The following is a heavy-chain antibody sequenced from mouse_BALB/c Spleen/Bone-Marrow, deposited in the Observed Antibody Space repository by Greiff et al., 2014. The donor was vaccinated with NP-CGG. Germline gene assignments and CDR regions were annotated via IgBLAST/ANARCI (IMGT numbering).Heavy chain of an antibody. V-gene: IGHV1-69*01. J-gene: IGHJ2*01. D-gene: IGHD2-1*01. CDR2: IDTSDSYT. Sequence: QVTLKESGAGLVMPGASVKMSCKASGYTFTDYWMHWVKQRPGQGLEWIGAIDTSDSYTSYNQKFKGKATLTVDESSSTAYMQLSSLTSEDSAVYYCAFYYGNYGDYWGQGTTLTVSS. CDR3: AFYYGNYGDY. CDR1: GYTFTDYW.